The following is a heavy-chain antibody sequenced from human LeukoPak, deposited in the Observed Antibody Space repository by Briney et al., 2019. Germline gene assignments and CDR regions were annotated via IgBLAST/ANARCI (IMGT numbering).Heavy chain of an antibody. CDR2: VDYNGAT. J-gene: IGHJ4*02. CDR1: GASISSDL. Sequence: PSETLSLTCAVSGASISSDLLNWIRQLPGKGLEWIGNVDYNGATKYNPSLQSRITISLDTSNNQFSLTLTSVTAADTALYFCTSGYYEAFDYWGQGRLVTVSS. V-gene: IGHV4-59*01. D-gene: IGHD3-16*01. CDR3: TSGYYEAFDY.